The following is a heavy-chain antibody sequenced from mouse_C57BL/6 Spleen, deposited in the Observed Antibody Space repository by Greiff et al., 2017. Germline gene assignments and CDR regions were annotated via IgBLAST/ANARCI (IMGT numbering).Heavy chain of an antibody. CDR2: ISNGGGST. J-gene: IGHJ4*01. CDR1: GFTFSDYY. CDR3: ARPDGYCAMDY. V-gene: IGHV5-12*01. D-gene: IGHD2-3*01. Sequence: EVKVVESGGGLVQPGGSLKLSCAASGFTFSDYYMYWVRQTPEKRLEWVAYISNGGGSTYYPDTVKGRFTISRDNAKNTLYLQMSRLKSEDTAMYYCARPDGYCAMDYWGQGTSGTVSS.